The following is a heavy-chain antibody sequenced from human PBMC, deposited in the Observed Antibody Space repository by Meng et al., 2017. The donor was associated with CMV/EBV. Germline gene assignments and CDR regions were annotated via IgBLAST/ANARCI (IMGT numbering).Heavy chain of an antibody. CDR1: GFTVSSNY. Sequence: GELGESGGGLVQPGWSLRLSCAASGFTVSSNYMSWVCQAPGKGLEWVSVIYSGGSTYYADSVKGRFTISRDNSKNTLYLQMNSLRAEDTAVYYCARIGSGSYSWDYWGQGTLVTVSS. CDR3: ARIGSGSYSWDY. V-gene: IGHV3-66*01. CDR2: IYSGGST. J-gene: IGHJ4*02. D-gene: IGHD1-26*01.